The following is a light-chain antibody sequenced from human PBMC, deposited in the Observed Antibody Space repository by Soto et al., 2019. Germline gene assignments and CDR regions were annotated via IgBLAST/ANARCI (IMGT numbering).Light chain of an antibody. J-gene: IGKJ5*01. Sequence: EIVLTQSPATLSLSPGEGATLSCRASQSVSNYLAWYQRKPGQAPRLLIYDASNRATGIPARFSGSGSGTDFTLTISSLEPEDFAVYYCQQRSNRPPITFGQGTRLEIK. V-gene: IGKV3-11*01. CDR1: QSVSNY. CDR3: QQRSNRPPIT. CDR2: DAS.